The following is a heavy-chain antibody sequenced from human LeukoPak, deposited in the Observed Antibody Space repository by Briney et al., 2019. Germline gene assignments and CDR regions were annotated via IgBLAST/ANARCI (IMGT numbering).Heavy chain of an antibody. V-gene: IGHV3-21*01. Sequence: PGGSLRLSCAASGFTFSSYSMNWVRQAPGKGLEWVSSISRSSSYIYYADSVKGRFTISRDNAKNSLYLQMNSLRAEDTAVYYCARTYCGGDCSLSLIDAFDIWGQGTMVTVSS. J-gene: IGHJ3*02. CDR2: ISRSSSYI. CDR1: GFTFSSYS. CDR3: ARTYCGGDCSLSLIDAFDI. D-gene: IGHD2-21*02.